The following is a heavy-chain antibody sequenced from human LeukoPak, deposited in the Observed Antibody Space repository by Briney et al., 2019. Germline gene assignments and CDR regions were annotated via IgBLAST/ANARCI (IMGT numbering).Heavy chain of an antibody. V-gene: IGHV3-23*01. CDR2: ISGSGGST. D-gene: IGHD2-2*01. Sequence: PGGSLRLSCAASGFTFSSYAMGWVRQASGKGLEWVSAISGSGGSTYYADSVKGRFTISRDNSKNTLYLQMNSLRAEDTAVYYCAKVGVPANLYNWFDPWGQGTLVTVSS. CDR3: AKVGVPANLYNWFDP. CDR1: GFTFSSYA. J-gene: IGHJ5*02.